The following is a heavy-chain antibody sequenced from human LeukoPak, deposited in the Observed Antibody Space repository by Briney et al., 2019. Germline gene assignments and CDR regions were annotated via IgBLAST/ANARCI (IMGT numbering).Heavy chain of an antibody. D-gene: IGHD4-17*01. J-gene: IGHJ4*02. CDR1: GGSISRSPYY. CDR2: IYYSGST. Sequence: PSETLSLTCTVSGGSISRSPYYWGWIRQPPGKGLEWIGTIYYSGSTYYNPSLRSRVTMSVDTSNNHFSLKLSSVTAADTAVYYCARHYSGDLYYFDYWGQGTLVTVSS. V-gene: IGHV4-39*01. CDR3: ARHYSGDLYYFDY.